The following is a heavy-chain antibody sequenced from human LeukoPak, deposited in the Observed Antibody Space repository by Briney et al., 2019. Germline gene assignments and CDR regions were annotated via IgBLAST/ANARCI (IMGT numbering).Heavy chain of an antibody. V-gene: IGHV4-59*08. CDR2: ICYSGST. Sequence: KPSKTLSLTCTVSGGSISSYYWSWIRQPPGKGLEWIGYICYSGSTNYNPSLKSRVTISVDTSKNQFSLKLSSVTAADTAVYYCARHEADYDILTGQVSGYYFDYWGQGTLVTVSS. J-gene: IGHJ4*02. CDR1: GGSISSYY. D-gene: IGHD3-9*01. CDR3: ARHEADYDILTGQVSGYYFDY.